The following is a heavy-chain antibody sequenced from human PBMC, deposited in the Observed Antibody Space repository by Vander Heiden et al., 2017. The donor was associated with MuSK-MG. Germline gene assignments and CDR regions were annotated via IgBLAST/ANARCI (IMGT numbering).Heavy chain of an antibody. V-gene: IGHV3-23*04. CDR2: ISPNGENT. D-gene: IGHD3-22*01. CDR1: EFAFSTYA. J-gene: IGHJ4*02. CDR3: AKPLGYYFDC. Sequence: EVQLVESGGGLAQPGGSLRLSGAASEFAFSTYAMDWVRLAPGKGLEWVSGISPNGENTDDADSVKGRFTISRDNSKNMVYLKMKRLRAEDTAVYYCAKPLGYYFDCWGQGTMVTVYS.